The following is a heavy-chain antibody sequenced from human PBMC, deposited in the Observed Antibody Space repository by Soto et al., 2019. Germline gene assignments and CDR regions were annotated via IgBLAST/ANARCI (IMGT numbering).Heavy chain of an antibody. V-gene: IGHV4-39*01. J-gene: IGHJ4*02. D-gene: IGHD2-15*01. CDR2: IYYGGST. CDR1: GGSFKSGSYS. CDR3: AGFVVPASRNSDFDY. Sequence: SETLSLTCTVSGGSFKSGSYSWSWIRQPPGKGLEWIGNIYYGGSTFYNPSLRSRVTLSVDTSKNQFSLRLNSVTVADTAVYFCAGFVVPASRNSDFDYWGQGTLVTV.